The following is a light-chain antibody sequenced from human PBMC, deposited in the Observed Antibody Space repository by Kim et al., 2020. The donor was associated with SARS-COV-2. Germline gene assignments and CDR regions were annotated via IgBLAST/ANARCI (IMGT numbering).Light chain of an antibody. CDR3: QQYGASSLT. CDR1: QSVSNSR. CDR2: DAS. V-gene: IGKV3-20*01. Sequence: SPGERATLSCRASQSVSNSRLAWYQQKPGQAPRLLIYDASSRATGITDRFSGSGSGTDFTLTISGLEPEDFAVYYCQQYGASSLTFGGGTKVDIK. J-gene: IGKJ4*01.